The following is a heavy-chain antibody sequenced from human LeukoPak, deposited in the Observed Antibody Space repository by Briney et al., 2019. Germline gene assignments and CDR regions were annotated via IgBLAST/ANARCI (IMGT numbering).Heavy chain of an antibody. CDR3: ARWSSASCYDY. CDR1: GFTFSTYA. V-gene: IGHV3-64*01. Sequence: GGSLRLSCAASGFTFSTYAMHWVRQAPGKGLEYVSAISTDGSGTYYASSVKGRFTISRDNSKNTLYLQMGSLRSEDMAVYYCARWSSASCYDYWGQRALVTLSS. D-gene: IGHD2-2*01. J-gene: IGHJ4*02. CDR2: ISTDGSGT.